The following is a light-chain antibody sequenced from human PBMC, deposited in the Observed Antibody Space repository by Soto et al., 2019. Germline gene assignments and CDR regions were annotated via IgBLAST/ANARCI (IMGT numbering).Light chain of an antibody. Sequence: IHMTDAPSSLSASVLYRVTITFLASQGIRNDLGWYQQKPGKAPKLLIYAASSLQSGVPSRFSGSGSGTEFTLTISSLQPEDFATYYCQQLNSYPLTFGQGTRLEIK. CDR1: QGIRND. CDR2: AAS. V-gene: IGKV1-17*01. CDR3: QQLNSYPLT. J-gene: IGKJ5*01.